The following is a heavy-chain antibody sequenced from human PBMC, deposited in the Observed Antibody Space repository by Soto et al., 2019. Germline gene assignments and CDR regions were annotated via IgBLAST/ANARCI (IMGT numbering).Heavy chain of an antibody. Sequence: EVQLVESGGGLVQPGGSLRLSRAASGFTFSSYWMSWVRQAPGKGLEWVANIKQDGSEKYYVDSVKGRFTISRDNAKNSLYLQMNSLRAEDTAVYYCARTSKEYSSSSHDYWGQGTLVTVSS. D-gene: IGHD6-6*01. J-gene: IGHJ4*02. CDR3: ARTSKEYSSSSHDY. V-gene: IGHV3-7*03. CDR2: IKQDGSEK. CDR1: GFTFSSYW.